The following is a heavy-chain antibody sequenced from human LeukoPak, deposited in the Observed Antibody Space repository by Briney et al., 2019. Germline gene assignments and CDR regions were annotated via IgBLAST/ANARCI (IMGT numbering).Heavy chain of an antibody. CDR3: ARESSGWYYFDY. J-gene: IGHJ4*02. Sequence: SETLSLTCTVSGVSTSSYYWSRLRQPAGKGLEWIWRIYTSGSTNYNPSLKSRVTMSVDTSKNQFSLKLSSVTAADTAVYYCARESSGWYYFDYWGQGTLVTVSS. CDR2: IYTSGST. D-gene: IGHD6-19*01. CDR1: GVSTSSYY. V-gene: IGHV4-4*07.